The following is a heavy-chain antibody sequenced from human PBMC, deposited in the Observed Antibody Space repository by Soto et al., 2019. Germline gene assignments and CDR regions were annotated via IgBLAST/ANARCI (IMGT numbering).Heavy chain of an antibody. CDR2: INPNSGGT. CDR3: AREELPIYYSGLDV. D-gene: IGHD1-7*01. CDR1: GYIFTGYH. J-gene: IGHJ6*02. V-gene: IGHV1-2*02. Sequence: GASVKVSCKASGYIFTGYHMHWVRQAPGQGLEWMGWINPNSGGTKYAQKFQCRVTMTRDTSISTAYMELSSLRSDDTAVYYCAREELPIYYSGLDVWGQGTTLTVSS.